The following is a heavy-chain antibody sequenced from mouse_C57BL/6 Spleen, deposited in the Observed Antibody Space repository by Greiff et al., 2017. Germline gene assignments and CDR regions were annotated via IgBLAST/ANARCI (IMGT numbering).Heavy chain of an antibody. V-gene: IGHV1-26*01. CDR1: GYTFTDYY. CDR2: INPNNGGT. CDR3: ARSEDYDWFAY. D-gene: IGHD2-4*01. Sequence: VQLQQSGPELVKPGASVKISCKASGYTFTDYYMNWVKQSHGKSLEWIGDINPNNGGTSYNQKFKGKATLTVDKSSSTAYMELRSLTSEDSAVYYCARSEDYDWFAYWGQGTLVTVSA. J-gene: IGHJ3*01.